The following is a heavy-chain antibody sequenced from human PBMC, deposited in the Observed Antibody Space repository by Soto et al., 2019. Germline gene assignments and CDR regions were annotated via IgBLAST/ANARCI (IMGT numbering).Heavy chain of an antibody. CDR2: IDAGNANT. CDR1: GYTLTNYA. CDR3: AREGAFLEWFFPKTNWFAA. D-gene: IGHD3-3*01. V-gene: IGHV1-3*01. J-gene: IGHJ5*02. Sequence: ASVKVSCKASGYTLTNYAMHWVRQAPGRGLEWMGWIDAGNANTEYSQKLHDRITISWDTSASTAYMELSSLTSEDTAVYYCAREGAFLEWFFPKTNWFAAWGQGTLVTVSS.